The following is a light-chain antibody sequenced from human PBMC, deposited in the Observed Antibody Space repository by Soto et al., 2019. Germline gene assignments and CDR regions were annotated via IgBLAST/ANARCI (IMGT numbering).Light chain of an antibody. V-gene: IGKV3-11*01. J-gene: IGKJ5*01. CDR3: QQRSVWPPST. CDR2: DST. Sequence: VLTQSPASMSLSPGERASLSCRASQSIPTYSARYQQTSGNPPPRLXYDSTLRADGVPHRFGGSRSGTEFSPPTNSREAEEFAAYYCQQRSVWPPSTFGQGTRLEIK. CDR1: QSIPTY.